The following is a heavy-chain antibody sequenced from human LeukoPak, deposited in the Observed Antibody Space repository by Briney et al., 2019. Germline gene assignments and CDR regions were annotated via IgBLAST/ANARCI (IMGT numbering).Heavy chain of an antibody. Sequence: GGSLRLSCAASGFTFSSYEMNWVRQAPGKGLEWVSYISSSGSTIYYADSVKGRFTISRDNAKNSLYLQMNSLRAEDTAVYYCAREYYYDSSGYYYGYWGQGTLVTVSS. D-gene: IGHD3-22*01. V-gene: IGHV3-48*03. J-gene: IGHJ4*02. CDR3: AREYYYDSSGYYYGY. CDR2: ISSSGSTI. CDR1: GFTFSSYE.